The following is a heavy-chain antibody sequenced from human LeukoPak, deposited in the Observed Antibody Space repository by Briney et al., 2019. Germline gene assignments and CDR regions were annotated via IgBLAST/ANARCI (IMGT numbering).Heavy chain of an antibody. CDR2: IHHTGNT. Sequence: PSETLSLTCAVYGESFTTYYWGWIRQTPGKGLEWIGEIHHTGNTNYNPSLKSRVTISIDSSKNQFSLKLRSLTAADTAVYYCARRVEVNFVGLFGEDNNYYYMDVWGKGTTVTVSS. CDR1: GESFTTYY. V-gene: IGHV4-34*01. CDR3: ARRVEVNFVGLFGEDNNYYYMDV. D-gene: IGHD3-10*02. J-gene: IGHJ6*03.